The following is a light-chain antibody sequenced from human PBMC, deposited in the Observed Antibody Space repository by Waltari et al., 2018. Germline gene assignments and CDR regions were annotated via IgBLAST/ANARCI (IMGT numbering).Light chain of an antibody. J-gene: IGKJ2*01. CDR3: QHYDNRPSYT. Sequence: DIQMTQSPSSLSASVGDRVTITCQASQDISNYLNWYQQKPGKAPKLLIYDASNLGTGVPSRFSGSGSGTDFTFTISSLQPEDIATYYCQHYDNRPSYTFGQGTKLEIK. V-gene: IGKV1-33*01. CDR1: QDISNY. CDR2: DAS.